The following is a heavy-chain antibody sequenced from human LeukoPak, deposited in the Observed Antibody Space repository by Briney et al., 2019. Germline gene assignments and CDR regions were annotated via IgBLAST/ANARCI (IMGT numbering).Heavy chain of an antibody. CDR2: IRSKAYGGTT. D-gene: IGHD6-13*01. V-gene: IGHV3-49*02. CDR1: GFTFRSSP. J-gene: IGHJ6*02. Sequence: GGSLRLSCAVSGFTFRSSPMGWVRQAPGKGLEWVGFIRSKAYGGTTEYAASVKGRFTISRDDSKSIAYLQMNSLKTEDTAVYYCSRVPRDSSTLRYYGMDVWGQGTTVTVSS. CDR3: SRVPRDSSTLRYYGMDV.